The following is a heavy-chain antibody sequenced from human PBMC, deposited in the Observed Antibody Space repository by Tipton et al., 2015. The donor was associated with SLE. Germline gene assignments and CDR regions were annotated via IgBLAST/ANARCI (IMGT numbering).Heavy chain of an antibody. D-gene: IGHD6-19*01. Sequence: TLSLTCAVYGGSFSGYYWSWIRQPPGKGLEWIGEINHSGSTNYNPSLKSRVTISVDTSKNQFSLKLSSVTAADTAVYYCARSAVAGTPDYWGQGTLVTVSS. CDR2: INHSGST. V-gene: IGHV4-34*09. CDR3: ARSAVAGTPDY. CDR1: GGSFSGYY. J-gene: IGHJ4*02.